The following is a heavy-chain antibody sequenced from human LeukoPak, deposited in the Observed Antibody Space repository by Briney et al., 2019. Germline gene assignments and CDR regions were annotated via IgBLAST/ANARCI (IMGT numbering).Heavy chain of an antibody. V-gene: IGHV4-39*01. D-gene: IGHD2-15*01. Sequence: SGGSLRLSCAASGFTFSSHAMSWVRQPPGKGLEWIGSIYYSGSTYYNPSLKSRVTISVDTSRNQFSLKLNSVTAADTAVYYCASRYCSGSSCHFDYWGQGTLVTVSS. CDR3: ASRYCSGSSCHFDY. J-gene: IGHJ4*02. CDR1: GFTFSSHA. CDR2: IYYSGST.